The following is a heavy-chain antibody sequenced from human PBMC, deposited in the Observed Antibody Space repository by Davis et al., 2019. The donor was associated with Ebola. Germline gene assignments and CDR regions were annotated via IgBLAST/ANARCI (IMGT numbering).Heavy chain of an antibody. CDR2: ITGSSDLT. D-gene: IGHD1-1*01. Sequence: GESLKISCAASGFTFSSYVITWVRQAPGKGPEWVAGITGSSDLTTYADSVRGRFTISRDNSKNTLYLQMNSLRVEDTAVYHCVKKGRLVPGNSWFDAWGQGTLVTVSS. CDR3: VKKGRLVPGNSWFDA. J-gene: IGHJ5*02. CDR1: GFTFSSYV. V-gene: IGHV3-23*01.